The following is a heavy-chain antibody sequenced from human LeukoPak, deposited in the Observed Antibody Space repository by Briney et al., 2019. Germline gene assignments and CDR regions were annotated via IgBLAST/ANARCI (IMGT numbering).Heavy chain of an antibody. V-gene: IGHV4-59*12. D-gene: IGHD4-23*01. J-gene: IGHJ3*02. CDR3: ARRGKWDAFDI. CDR1: GGSISTYY. Sequence: SETLSLTCTVSGGSISTYYGNWIRQAPGKGLEWIGYIYYSGSTNYNPSLKSRVTMSVDTSKNQFSLKLSSVTAADTAVYYCARRGKWDAFDIWGQGTMVTVSS. CDR2: IYYSGST.